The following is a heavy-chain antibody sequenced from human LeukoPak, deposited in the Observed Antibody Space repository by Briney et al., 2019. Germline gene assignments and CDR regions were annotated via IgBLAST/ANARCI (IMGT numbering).Heavy chain of an antibody. CDR1: GFTFSSYS. CDR3: ARDQYSSSWYRSLGYYYYYMDV. Sequence: GGSLRLSCAASGFTFSSYSMNWGRQAPGKGLEWCSSISISIIYIDYADSVKGRFTISRDNAKNSLYLQMNRVRAEDTAVYYCARDQYSSSWYRSLGYYYYYMDVWRKGTTVTISS. CDR2: ISISIIYI. D-gene: IGHD6-13*01. V-gene: IGHV3-21*01. J-gene: IGHJ6*03.